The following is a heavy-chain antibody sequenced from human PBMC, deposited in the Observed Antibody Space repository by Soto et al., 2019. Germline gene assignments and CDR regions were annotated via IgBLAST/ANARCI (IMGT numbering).Heavy chain of an antibody. D-gene: IGHD2-15*01. CDR2: MNPNSGNT. CDR1: GYTFTSYD. V-gene: IGHV1-8*01. Sequence: GASVKVSCKASGYTFTSYDINWVRQATGQGLEWMGWMNPNSGNTGYAQKFQGRVTMTRNTSISTAYMELSSLRSEDTAVYYCARGPYCSGGSCYFPFDYWGQGTLVTVSS. CDR3: ARGPYCSGGSCYFPFDY. J-gene: IGHJ4*02.